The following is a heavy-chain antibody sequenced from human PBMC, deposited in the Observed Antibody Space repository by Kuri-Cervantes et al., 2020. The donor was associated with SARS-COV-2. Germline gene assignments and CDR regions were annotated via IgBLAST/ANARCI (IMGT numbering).Heavy chain of an antibody. D-gene: IGHD4-17*01. Sequence: GESLKISCAASGFTFSDHYMDWVRQAPGKGLEWVGRTRNKANSYTTEYAASVKGRFTISRDDSKNSLYLQMNSLKTEDTAVYYCARDRGDYISYYYGMDVWGQGTTVTVSS. J-gene: IGHJ6*02. V-gene: IGHV3-72*01. CDR1: GFTFSDHY. CDR3: ARDRGDYISYYYGMDV. CDR2: TRNKANSYTT.